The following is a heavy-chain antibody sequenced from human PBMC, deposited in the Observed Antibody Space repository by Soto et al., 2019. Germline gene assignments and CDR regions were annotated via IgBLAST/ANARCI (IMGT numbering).Heavy chain of an antibody. J-gene: IGHJ4*02. Sequence: QVQLVESGGGLVKPGGSLRLSCAASGFTFSDYYMSWIRQAPGKGLEWVSYISSSSSYTNYADSVKGRFTISRDNAKNSLYLQMNSLRAEDTAVYYCARDSLYGDYLHYFDYWGQGTLVTVSS. CDR2: ISSSSSYT. D-gene: IGHD4-17*01. V-gene: IGHV3-11*06. CDR1: GFTFSDYY. CDR3: ARDSLYGDYLHYFDY.